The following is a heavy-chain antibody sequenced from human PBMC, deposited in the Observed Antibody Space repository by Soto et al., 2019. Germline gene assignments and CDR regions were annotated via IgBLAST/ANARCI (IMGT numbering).Heavy chain of an antibody. Sequence: PSETLSLTCTVSGGSISSGDYYWSWIRQPPGKGLGWIGYIYYSGSAYYNPSLKSRVTISVDTSKNQFSLKLSSVTAADTAVYYCATLPPRIGVVLTEMPTWGQGILVTVSS. CDR3: ATLPPRIGVVLTEMPT. J-gene: IGHJ5*02. V-gene: IGHV4-30-4*01. CDR1: GGSISSGDYY. CDR2: IYYSGSA. D-gene: IGHD2-21*01.